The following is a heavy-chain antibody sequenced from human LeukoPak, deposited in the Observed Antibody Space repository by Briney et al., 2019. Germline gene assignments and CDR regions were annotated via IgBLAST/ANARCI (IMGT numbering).Heavy chain of an antibody. J-gene: IGHJ4*02. D-gene: IGHD3-10*01. V-gene: IGHV1-18*01. CDR2: ISAYNGNT. CDR3: ARGPEGSGSYDFDY. Sequence: GASVKVSCKASGYTFTSYGISWVRQAPGQGLEWMGWISAYNGNTNYAQKLQGRVTMTTDTSTSTAYMEQRSLRSDDTAVYYCARGPEGSGSYDFDYWGQGTLVTVSS. CDR1: GYTFTSYG.